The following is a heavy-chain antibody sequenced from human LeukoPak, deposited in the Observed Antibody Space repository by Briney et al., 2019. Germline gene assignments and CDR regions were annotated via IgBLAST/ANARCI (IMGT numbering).Heavy chain of an antibody. J-gene: IGHJ4*02. CDR2: IIPIFGTA. V-gene: IGHV1-69*13. CDR1: GGTFSNYA. D-gene: IGHD3-10*01. CDR3: ARDMVVRGVSSFDY. Sequence: SVKVSCKASGGTFSNYAISWVRQAPGQGLEWMGGIIPIFGTANYAQKFQGRVTITADESTSTAYMELSSLRSEDTAVYYCARDMVVRGVSSFDYWGQGTLVTVSS.